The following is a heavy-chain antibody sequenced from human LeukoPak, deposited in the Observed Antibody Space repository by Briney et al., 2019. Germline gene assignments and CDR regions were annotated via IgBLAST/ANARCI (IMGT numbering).Heavy chain of an antibody. Sequence: PGRFLRLSCASCVFTFRSYGMHWVRQAPGKGLQWVAVIWYDGSNKYYADSVKGRLTVYRDNSKNTLYLQMNSLRAEDTAVYYCARGGEGHYFDYWGQGTLVTVSS. J-gene: IGHJ4*02. CDR3: ARGGEGHYFDY. CDR2: IWYDGSNK. CDR1: VFTFRSYG. D-gene: IGHD3-16*01. V-gene: IGHV3-33*01.